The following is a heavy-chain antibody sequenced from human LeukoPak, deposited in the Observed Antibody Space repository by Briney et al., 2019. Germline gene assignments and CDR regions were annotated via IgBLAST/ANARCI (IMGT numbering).Heavy chain of an antibody. D-gene: IGHD4/OR15-4a*01. CDR3: VRERSATYLLDY. CDR2: INWYSGSM. CDR1: GFNFHEYS. Sequence: GGSLRLSCTASGFNFHEYSMHWVRQAPGKGLEWVSVINWYSGSMVYADSVKGRFTISRDNANNLVYQQMNRLRADDTALYYCVRERSATYLLDYWGQGTLVTVSS. J-gene: IGHJ4*02. V-gene: IGHV3-9*01.